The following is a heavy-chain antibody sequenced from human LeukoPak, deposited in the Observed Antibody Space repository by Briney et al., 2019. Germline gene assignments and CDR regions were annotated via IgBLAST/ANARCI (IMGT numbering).Heavy chain of an antibody. CDR3: ARVGGKYYDFWSGPNWFDP. Sequence: PGGSLRLSCAASGFTVSSNYMSRVRQAPGKGPEWVSVIYSGGSTYYADSVKGRFTISRDNSKNTLYLQMNSLRAEDTAVYYCARVGGKYYDFWSGPNWFDPWGQGTLVTVSS. V-gene: IGHV3-53*01. J-gene: IGHJ5*02. CDR1: GFTVSSNY. CDR2: IYSGGST. D-gene: IGHD3-3*01.